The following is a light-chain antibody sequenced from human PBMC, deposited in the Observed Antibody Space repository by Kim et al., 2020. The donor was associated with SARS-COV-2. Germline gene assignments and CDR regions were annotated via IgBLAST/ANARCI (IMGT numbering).Light chain of an antibody. CDR3: QSYEV. CDR1: SGSIASKT. Sequence: DAPEKTVTISCTRPSGSIASKTVQWYQQCPGSVPTTVISEAALRPSGIPDRFSGSIDTSANSASLTISGLTTEDEAVYFCQSYEVFGGGTQLTVL. V-gene: IGLV6-57*03. J-gene: IGLJ2*01. CDR2: EAA.